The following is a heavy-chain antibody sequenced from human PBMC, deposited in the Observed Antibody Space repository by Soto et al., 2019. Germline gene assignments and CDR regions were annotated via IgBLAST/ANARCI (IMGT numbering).Heavy chain of an antibody. Sequence: PSETLSLTCSVSGDSISTEGYYWSWIRQHPGKGLEWIGYIYYSGTTNYNPSLKSRVTISVDTSKNQFSLKLSSVTAADTAVYYCARYSGSYSYNWFDPWGQGTLVTVSS. D-gene: IGHD1-26*01. CDR1: GDSISTEGYY. CDR2: IYYSGTT. CDR3: ARYSGSYSYNWFDP. V-gene: IGHV4-61*08. J-gene: IGHJ5*02.